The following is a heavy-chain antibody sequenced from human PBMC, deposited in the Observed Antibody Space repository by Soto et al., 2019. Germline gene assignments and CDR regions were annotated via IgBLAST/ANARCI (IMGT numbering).Heavy chain of an antibody. V-gene: IGHV1-69*05. J-gene: IGHJ4*02. CDR2: IIPIFGTA. Sequence: SVKVSCKASGGTFSSYAISWVRQAPGQGLEWMGGIIPIFGTADYAQRFQGRVAITRDASASTAYMELRSLRSEDTALYYCARWFGEPSRTGFDYWGQGTLVTVSS. CDR3: ARWFGEPSRTGFDY. D-gene: IGHD3-10*01. CDR1: GGTFSSYA.